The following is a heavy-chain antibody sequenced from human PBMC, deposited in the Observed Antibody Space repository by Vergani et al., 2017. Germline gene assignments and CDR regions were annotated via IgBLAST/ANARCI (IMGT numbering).Heavy chain of an antibody. V-gene: IGHV4-39*07. CDR1: GGSISSYY. J-gene: IGHJ4*02. CDR3: AVERPYYDYIWGSDGGIIDY. D-gene: IGHD3-16*01. Sequence: QVQLQESGPGLVKPSETLSLTCTVSGGSISSYYWGWIRQPPGKGLEWIGSIYYSGSTYYNPSLKSRVTISVDTSKNQFSLKLSSVTAADTAVYYCAVERPYYDYIWGSDGGIIDYWGQGTLVTVSS. CDR2: IYYSGST.